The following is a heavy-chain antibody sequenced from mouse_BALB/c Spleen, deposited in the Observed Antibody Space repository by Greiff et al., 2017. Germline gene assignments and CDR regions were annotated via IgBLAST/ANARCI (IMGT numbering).Heavy chain of an antibody. V-gene: IGHV1-67*01. D-gene: IGHD2-2*01. CDR1: GYTFTDYA. J-gene: IGHJ2*01. CDR3: ARSYGYDVRYFDY. Sequence: QVQLQQSGPELVRPGVSVKISCKGSGYTFTDYAMHWVKQSHAKSLEWIGVISTYYGNTNYNQKFKGKATMTVDKSSSTAYMELARLTSEDSAIYYCARSYGYDVRYFDYWGQGTTLTVSS. CDR2: ISTYYGNT.